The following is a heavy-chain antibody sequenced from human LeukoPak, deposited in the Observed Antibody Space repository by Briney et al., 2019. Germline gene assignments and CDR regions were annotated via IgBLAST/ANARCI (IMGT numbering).Heavy chain of an antibody. CDR1: GGSISSYY. CDR2: IYYSRNT. D-gene: IGHD3-22*01. V-gene: IGHV4-59*01. Sequence: PSETLSLTCTVSGGSISSYYWSWIRQPPGKGLEWIGYIYYSRNTNYNPSLKSRVSISIDTSKNQFSLQLSSVTAADTAVYYCARDRDSSGLRDFDLWGRGTLVTVSA. CDR3: ARDRDSSGLRDFDL. J-gene: IGHJ2*01.